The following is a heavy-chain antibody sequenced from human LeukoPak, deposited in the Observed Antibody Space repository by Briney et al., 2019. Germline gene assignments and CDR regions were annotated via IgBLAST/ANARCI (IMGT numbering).Heavy chain of an antibody. J-gene: IGHJ4*02. V-gene: IGHV4-39*01. CDR3: ARHVPPKLGTFDY. CDR2: IYCSGST. CDR1: GGSISSSSYY. D-gene: IGHD7-27*01. Sequence: PSETLSLTCTVSGGSISSSSYYWGWIRQPPGKGLEWIGSIYCSGSTYYNPSLKSRVTISVDTSKNQFSLKLSSVTAADTAVYYCARHVPPKLGTFDYWGQGTLVTVSS.